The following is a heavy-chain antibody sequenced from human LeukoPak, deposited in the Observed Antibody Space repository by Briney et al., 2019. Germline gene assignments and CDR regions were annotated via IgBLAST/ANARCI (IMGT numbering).Heavy chain of an antibody. D-gene: IGHD1-26*01. CDR3: AREAGSYSGIDH. V-gene: IGHV1-2*02. J-gene: IGHJ4*02. CDR1: GYTFTGYY. Sequence: ASVKVSCKASGYTFTGYYMHWVRQAPGQGLEWMGWINPNSGGTNYAQKFQGRVTMTRDTSISTAYMELSRLRSDDTAVYYCAREAGSYSGIDHWGQGTLVTVSS. CDR2: INPNSGGT.